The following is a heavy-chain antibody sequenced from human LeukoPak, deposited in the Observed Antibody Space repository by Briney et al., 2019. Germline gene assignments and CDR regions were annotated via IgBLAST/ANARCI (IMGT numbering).Heavy chain of an antibody. CDR2: IHYRGGT. D-gene: IGHD5-18*01. V-gene: IGHV4-30-4*08. J-gene: IGHJ4*02. CDR3: ARDFPGYGSFDS. Sequence: PSQTLSLTCSVSGGSINSGDYYWNWIRQPPWKGLEWVGYIHYRGGTYSNPSLRSRLTISLDTSKNHFSLKLSSVIAADTAVYYCARDFPGYGSFDSWGQGTLVTVSS. CDR1: GGSINSGDYY.